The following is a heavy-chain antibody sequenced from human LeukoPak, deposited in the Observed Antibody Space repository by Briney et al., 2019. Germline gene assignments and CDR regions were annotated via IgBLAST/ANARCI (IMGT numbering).Heavy chain of an antibody. D-gene: IGHD2-8*01. CDR3: ARDKLDAEGVCYGY. CDR1: GYTFTSYG. CDR2: ISAYNGNT. Sequence: ASVKVSCXASGYTFTSYGISWVRLAPGQGLEWMGWISAYNGNTNYAQKLQGRVTMTTDTSTSTAYMELRSLRSDDTAVYYRARDKLDAEGVCYGYWGQGTLVTVSS. J-gene: IGHJ4*02. V-gene: IGHV1-18*01.